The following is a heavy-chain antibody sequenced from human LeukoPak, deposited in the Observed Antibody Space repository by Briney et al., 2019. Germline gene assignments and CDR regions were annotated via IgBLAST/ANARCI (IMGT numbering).Heavy chain of an antibody. CDR3: ARTYSDSSGWYYFDY. V-gene: IGHV3-13*01. J-gene: IGHJ4*02. Sequence: GGSLRLSCAASGFTFSSYDMHWVRQATGKGLEWVSAIGTAGDTYYPGSVKGRFTISRENAKNSLYLQMNSLRAGDTAVYYCARTYSDSSGWYYFDYWGQGTLVTVSS. CDR1: GFTFSSYD. D-gene: IGHD6-19*01. CDR2: IGTAGDT.